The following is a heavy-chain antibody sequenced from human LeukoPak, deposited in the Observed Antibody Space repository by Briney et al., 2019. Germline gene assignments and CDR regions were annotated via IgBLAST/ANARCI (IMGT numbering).Heavy chain of an antibody. J-gene: IGHJ4*02. D-gene: IGHD3-10*01. CDR2: IYYSGST. CDR3: ARRVSRGVFDY. V-gene: IGHV4-39*01. Sequence: PSETLSLTFTVSGGSISSSSYYWGWIRQPPGKGLEWIGSIYYSGSTYYNPSLKSRVTISVDTSKNQFSLKLSSVTAADTAVYYCARRVSRGVFDYWGQGTLVTVSS. CDR1: GGSISSSSYY.